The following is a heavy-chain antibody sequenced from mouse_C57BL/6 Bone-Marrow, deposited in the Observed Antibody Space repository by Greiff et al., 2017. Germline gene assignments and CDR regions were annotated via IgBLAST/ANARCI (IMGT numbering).Heavy chain of an antibody. CDR3: ARYPPYYGSTFDY. J-gene: IGHJ2*01. CDR1: GFTFTDYY. CDR2: IRHKANGYTS. Sequence: EVHLVESGGGLVQPGGSLSLSCAASGFTFTDYYMSWVRQPPGKALEWLGFIRHKANGYTSEYSASVKGRFTISRDNSQSILYLQMNALRAEDSATYYSARYPPYYGSTFDYWGQGTTLTVAS. D-gene: IGHD1-1*01. V-gene: IGHV7-3*01.